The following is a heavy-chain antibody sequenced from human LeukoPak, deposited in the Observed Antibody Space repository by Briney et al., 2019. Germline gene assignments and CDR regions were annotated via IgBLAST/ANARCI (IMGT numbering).Heavy chain of an antibody. V-gene: IGHV1-24*01. J-gene: IGHJ4*02. CDR2: FDPEDGET. Sequence: ASVKVSCKVSGYTLTELSMHWVRQAPGKGLEGMGGFDPEDGETIYAQKFQGRVTMTEDTSTDTAYMELSSLRSEDTAVYYCATNILTGYYNVMVYDYWGQGTLVTVSS. CDR3: ATNILTGYYNVMVYDY. D-gene: IGHD3-9*01. CDR1: GYTLTELS.